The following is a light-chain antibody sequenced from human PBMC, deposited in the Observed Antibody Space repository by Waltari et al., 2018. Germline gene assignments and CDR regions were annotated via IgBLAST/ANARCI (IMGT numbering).Light chain of an antibody. J-gene: IGKJ3*01. CDR2: WAS. Sequence: DIVMTQSPDSLAVSLGERATINCKSSQSVLYSSNNKNYLAWYQQKPGQPPKRLIYWASTRESGVPDRFSGSGSGTDFTLTISSLQAEDVAVYYCQQYYSTPQTFGPGTKVDIK. CDR1: QSVLYSSNNKNY. CDR3: QQYYSTPQT. V-gene: IGKV4-1*01.